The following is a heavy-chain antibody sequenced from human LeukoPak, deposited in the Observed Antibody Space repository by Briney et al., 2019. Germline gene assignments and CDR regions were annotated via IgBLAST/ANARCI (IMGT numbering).Heavy chain of an antibody. Sequence: ASVKVSCKASGYTFTGYYMHWVRQAPGQGLEWMGWINPNSGGTNYAQKFQGRVTMTRDTSISTAYMEPSRLRSDDTAVYYCARDRKLGYYYYGMDVWGQGTTVTVSS. CDR1: GYTFTGYY. CDR2: INPNSGGT. D-gene: IGHD7-27*01. J-gene: IGHJ6*02. CDR3: ARDRKLGYYYYGMDV. V-gene: IGHV1-2*02.